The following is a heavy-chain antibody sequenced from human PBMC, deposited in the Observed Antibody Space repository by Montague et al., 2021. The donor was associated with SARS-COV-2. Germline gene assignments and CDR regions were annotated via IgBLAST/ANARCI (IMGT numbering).Heavy chain of an antibody. CDR1: GFTFSSYA. CDR2: ITGSGAST. D-gene: IGHD3-10*01. V-gene: IGHV3-23*01. Sequence: SLRLSCAASGFTFSSYAMSWVRQAPGKGLEWVSGITGSGASTYYADSVKGRFTTSRDNSKNTLYLQMSSLRAEDTAVYYCAKASSSGFGESDCWGQGTLVTVSS. CDR3: AKASSSGFGESDC. J-gene: IGHJ4*02.